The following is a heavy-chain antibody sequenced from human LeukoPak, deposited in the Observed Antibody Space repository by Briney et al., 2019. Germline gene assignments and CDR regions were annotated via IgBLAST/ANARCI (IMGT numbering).Heavy chain of an antibody. CDR2: IRNKANRYTT. CDR1: GFTFSDHH. Sequence: QSGGSLRLSCAASGFTFSDHHRDWVRQAPGEGLEWVARIRNKANRYTTEYAASVKGRFTISRDDSENSLYLQMDSLKTEDTAVYYCARSPLGIAPFDYWGQGTLVTVSS. D-gene: IGHD7-27*01. V-gene: IGHV3-72*01. J-gene: IGHJ4*02. CDR3: ARSPLGIAPFDY.